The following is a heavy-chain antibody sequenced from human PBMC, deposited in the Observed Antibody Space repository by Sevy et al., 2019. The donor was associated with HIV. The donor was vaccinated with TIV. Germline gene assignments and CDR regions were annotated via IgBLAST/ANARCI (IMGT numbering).Heavy chain of an antibody. D-gene: IGHD4-17*01. V-gene: IGHV3-11*01. CDR3: ARDDVKDGDLGDYYYFAMDV. Sequence: GGSLRLSCAASGFTFSDYYMSWIRQAPGKGLEWVSYVSGSDDTKYYADSVKGRFTISRDNAKNSLYLQMNSLRAEDRAVYYCARDDVKDGDLGDYYYFAMDVWGQGTTVTVSS. CDR1: GFTFSDYY. CDR2: VSGSDDTK. J-gene: IGHJ6*02.